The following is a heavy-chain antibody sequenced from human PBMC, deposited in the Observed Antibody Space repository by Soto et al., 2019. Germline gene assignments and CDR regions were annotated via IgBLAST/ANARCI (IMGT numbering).Heavy chain of an antibody. CDR2: ISYDGSNK. CDR1: GFTFSSYG. J-gene: IGHJ3*02. D-gene: IGHD2-21*02. CDR3: AKVMVVVTAISGGGGFDK. Sequence: GGSLRLSCAASGFTFSSYGMHWVRQAPGKGLEWVAVISYDGSNKYCADSVKGRFTISRDNSKNTLYLQMNSLRAEDTAVYYCAKVMVVVTAISGGGGFDKWGQGTLVTVSS. V-gene: IGHV3-30*18.